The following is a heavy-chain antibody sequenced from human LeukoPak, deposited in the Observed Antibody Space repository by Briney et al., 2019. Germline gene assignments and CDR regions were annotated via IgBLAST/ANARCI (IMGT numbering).Heavy chain of an antibody. CDR1: GGSISSSSYY. D-gene: IGHD3-3*01. V-gene: IGHV4-39*07. Sequence: SETLSLTCTVSGGSISSSSYYWGWIRQPPGKGLEWIGSIYYSGSTYYNPSLKSRVTISVDTSKNQFSLKLSSVTAADTAVYYCARGKEDYDFWSGPTNWFDPWGQGTLVTVSS. CDR3: ARGKEDYDFWSGPTNWFDP. CDR2: IYYSGST. J-gene: IGHJ5*02.